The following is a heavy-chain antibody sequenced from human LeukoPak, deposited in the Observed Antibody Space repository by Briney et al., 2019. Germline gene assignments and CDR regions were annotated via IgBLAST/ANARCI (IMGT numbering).Heavy chain of an antibody. V-gene: IGHV3-23*01. CDR3: AKGPAPYCSGGSCYSPHWYFDL. D-gene: IGHD2-15*01. Sequence: GGSLRLSCAASQFTFSNYAISWVRQAPGKGLEWVSAISGSGNTTYFGDSVTGRFTISRDNPKNTVYLQMNSLSAEDTAVYYCAKGPAPYCSGGSCYSPHWYFDLWGRGTLVTVSS. J-gene: IGHJ2*01. CDR1: QFTFSNYA. CDR2: ISGSGNTT.